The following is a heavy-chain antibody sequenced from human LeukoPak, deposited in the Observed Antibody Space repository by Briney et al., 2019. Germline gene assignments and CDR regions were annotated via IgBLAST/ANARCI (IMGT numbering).Heavy chain of an antibody. V-gene: IGHV4-59*08. Sequence: SSETLSLTCTVSGGSISSYYWSWIRQPPGKGLEWIGYTYYSGSTNYNPSLKSRVTISVDASKNQFSLKLSSVTAADTAVYYCARQGIVGAVGAFDIWGQGTMVTVSS. D-gene: IGHD1-26*01. CDR2: TYYSGST. J-gene: IGHJ3*02. CDR3: ARQGIVGAVGAFDI. CDR1: GGSISSYY.